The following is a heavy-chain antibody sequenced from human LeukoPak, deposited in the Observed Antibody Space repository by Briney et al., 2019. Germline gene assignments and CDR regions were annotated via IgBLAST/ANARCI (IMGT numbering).Heavy chain of an antibody. Sequence: GGSLRLSCAASGFTFSNHGMNWVRQAPGKGLEWLSGVSPPGGGTYYADSVKGRFTISRDNSKNTLYLQMNSLRAEDTAVYYCAKCRSYYNVGLDYWGQGTLVTVSS. J-gene: IGHJ4*02. D-gene: IGHD3-10*01. CDR1: GFTFSNHG. V-gene: IGHV3-23*01. CDR3: AKCRSYYNVGLDY. CDR2: VSPPGGGT.